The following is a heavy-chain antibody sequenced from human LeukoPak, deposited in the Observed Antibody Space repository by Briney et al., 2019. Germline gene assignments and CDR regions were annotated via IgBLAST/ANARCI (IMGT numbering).Heavy chain of an antibody. CDR1: GFTFSSYW. V-gene: IGHV3-7*03. Sequence: GGSLRLSCAASGFTFSSYWVSWVRQAPGKGLEWVANIKQDGSEKYYVDSVKGRFTISRDNAKNSLYLQMNSLRAEDTAVYYCARITMVRGVIMDYWGQGTLVTVSS. D-gene: IGHD3-10*01. CDR3: ARITMVRGVIMDY. J-gene: IGHJ4*02. CDR2: IKQDGSEK.